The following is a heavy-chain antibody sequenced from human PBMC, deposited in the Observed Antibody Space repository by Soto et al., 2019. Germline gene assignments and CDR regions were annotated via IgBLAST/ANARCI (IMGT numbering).Heavy chain of an antibody. J-gene: IGHJ6*02. CDR1: GGTFSSYA. CDR2: IIPIFGTA. CDR3: ARDRDIVVVPAAMPLYGMDV. D-gene: IGHD2-2*01. Sequence: ASVKVSWKASGGTFSSYAISWVRQAPGQGLEWMGGIIPIFGTANYAQKFQGRVTITADESTSTAYMELSSLRSEDTAVYYCARDRDIVVVPAAMPLYGMDVWGQGTTDTFSS. V-gene: IGHV1-69*13.